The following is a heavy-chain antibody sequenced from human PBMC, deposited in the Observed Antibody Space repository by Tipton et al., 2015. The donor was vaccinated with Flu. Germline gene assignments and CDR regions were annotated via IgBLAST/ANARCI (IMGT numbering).Heavy chain of an antibody. CDR1: GGSISSSSYY. CDR3: AGTTYYDFWSGPRDY. D-gene: IGHD3-3*01. V-gene: IGHV4-39*07. CDR2: IYYSGST. J-gene: IGHJ4*02. Sequence: TLSLTCTVFGGSISSSSYYWGWIRQPPGKGLEWIGSIYYSGSTYYNPSLKSRVTISVDTSKNQFSLKLSSVTAADTAVYYCAGTTYYDFWSGPRDYWGQGTLVTVSS.